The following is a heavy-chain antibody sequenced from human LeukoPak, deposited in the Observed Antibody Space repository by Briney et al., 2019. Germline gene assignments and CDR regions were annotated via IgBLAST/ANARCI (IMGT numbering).Heavy chain of an antibody. CDR3: ARVRAIAATGTGARYFQD. V-gene: IGHV1-2*02. J-gene: IGHJ1*01. Sequence: GASVKVSCKASGYTFTDYHIYWMRQAPGQGLEWMGWNNPNSGGTNYAQKFQGRVTMTRDTSTNTAYMELSRRRSDDTAVYFCARVRAIAATGTGARYFQDWGQGTPVTVSS. CDR1: GYTFTDYH. CDR2: NNPNSGGT. D-gene: IGHD1-1*01.